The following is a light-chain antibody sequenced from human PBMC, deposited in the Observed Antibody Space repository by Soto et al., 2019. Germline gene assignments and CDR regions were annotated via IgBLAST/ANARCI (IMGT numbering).Light chain of an antibody. V-gene: IGKV3-20*01. Sequence: EIVMTQSPVTLSVSPGERATLSCRASQSISRNLAWYHQKLGQAPRLLIYGASSRATGIPDRFSGSGSGTDFTLTTSRLEPEDFALYYCQQYGNSLSTFGQGTKVDIK. J-gene: IGKJ1*01. CDR1: QSISRN. CDR3: QQYGNSLST. CDR2: GAS.